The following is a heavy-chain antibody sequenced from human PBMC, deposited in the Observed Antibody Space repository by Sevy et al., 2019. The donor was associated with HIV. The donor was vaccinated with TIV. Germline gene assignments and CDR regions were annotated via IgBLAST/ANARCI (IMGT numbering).Heavy chain of an antibody. D-gene: IGHD2-8*01. CDR3: AREGCTKPHDY. CDR1: GFTFSKYS. Sequence: GGSLRLSCAASGFTFSKYSMSLVRQAPGKGLEWVSTFSFGCGRINYADSVKGRFTISRDDSKNTLYLQMNSLRAEDTAVYYCAREGCTKPHDYWGQGTLVTVSS. J-gene: IGHJ4*02. V-gene: IGHV3-23*01. CDR2: FSFGCGRI.